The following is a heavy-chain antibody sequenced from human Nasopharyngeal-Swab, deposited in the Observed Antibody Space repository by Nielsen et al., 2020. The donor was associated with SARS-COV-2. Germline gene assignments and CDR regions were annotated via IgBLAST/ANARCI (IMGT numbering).Heavy chain of an antibody. CDR3: ARLGGSSWYFDY. Sequence: GESLKISCAASGFTFSDYYMSWIRQAPGKGLEWVSYISSSGSTIYYADSVKGRFTISRDNAKNSLYLQMNSLRAEDTAVYYCARLGGSSWYFDYWGQGPLVTVSS. J-gene: IGHJ4*02. CDR2: ISSSGSTI. V-gene: IGHV3-11*04. D-gene: IGHD6-13*01. CDR1: GFTFSDYY.